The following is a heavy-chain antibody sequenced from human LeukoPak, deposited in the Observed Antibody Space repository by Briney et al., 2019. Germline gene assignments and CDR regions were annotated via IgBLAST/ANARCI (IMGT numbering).Heavy chain of an antibody. J-gene: IGHJ3*02. CDR3: ARLEPTADAFDI. V-gene: IGHV5-51*01. D-gene: IGHD4-11*01. CDR2: IYPGDSDT. CDR1: GYSFTNYW. Sequence: GESLKISCKGSGYSFTNYWIDWVRQMPGKGLECMGIIYPGDSDTRYSPSFQGQVTISADKSISTAYLQWSSLKASDTAMYDCARLEPTADAFDIWGQGTMVTVSS.